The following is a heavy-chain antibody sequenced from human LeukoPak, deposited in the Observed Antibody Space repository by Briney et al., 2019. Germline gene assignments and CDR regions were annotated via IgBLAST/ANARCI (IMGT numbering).Heavy chain of an antibody. CDR1: GFSLSTSGVG. CDR2: IYWDDDK. CDR3: ARRGIGWSYFDY. Sequence: SGPTLVNPTQTLTLTCTFSGFSLSTSGVGVGWIRQPPGKALEWLALIYWDDDKRYSPSLKSRLTITKDTSKNQVVLTMTNMDPVDTGTYYCARRGIGWSYFDYWGQGTLVTVSS. V-gene: IGHV2-5*02. D-gene: IGHD6-19*01. J-gene: IGHJ4*02.